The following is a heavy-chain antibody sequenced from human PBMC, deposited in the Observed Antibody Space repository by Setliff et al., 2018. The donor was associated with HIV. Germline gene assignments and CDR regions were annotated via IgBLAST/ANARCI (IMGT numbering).Heavy chain of an antibody. CDR1: GYSISSGYY. J-gene: IGHJ4*02. Sequence: PSETLSLTCAVSGYSISSGYYWGWIRQPPGKGLEWVGSIYHSGTTYYNPSLKSRVTISVDTSKNQFSLRLSSVAAGDTAVYYCARLMSSPSGGHFDYWGQGTLVTVSS. V-gene: IGHV4-38-2*01. CDR2: IYHSGTT. D-gene: IGHD6-19*01. CDR3: ARLMSSPSGGHFDY.